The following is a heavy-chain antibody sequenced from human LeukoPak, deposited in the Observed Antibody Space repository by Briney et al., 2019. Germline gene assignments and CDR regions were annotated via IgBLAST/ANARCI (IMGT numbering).Heavy chain of an antibody. V-gene: IGHV4-30-2*03. CDR1: VGSIFRGGYS. D-gene: IGHD3-10*01. Sequence: SQSLCLTRAVSVGSIFRGGYSWSWVRQPQGKGLEWIGSIYDSGSTYYNPSLKSRVTISVDTSKNQFSLKLNSVTAADTAVYYCARHYGPWGQGTLVTVSS. J-gene: IGHJ5*02. CDR3: ARHYGP. CDR2: IYDSGST.